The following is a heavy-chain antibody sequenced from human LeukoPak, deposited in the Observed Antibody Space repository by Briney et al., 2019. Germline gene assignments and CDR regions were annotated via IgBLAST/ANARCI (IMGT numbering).Heavy chain of an antibody. Sequence: PGGSLRLSCAASGFTFSNYGMSWVRQAPGKGLEWVSGINWNGGSTGYADSVKGRFTISRDNAKNSLYLQMNSLRAEDTALYYCARAGTAVVRDYFDYWGQGTLVTVSS. CDR2: INWNGGST. CDR3: ARAGTAVVRDYFDY. D-gene: IGHD4-23*01. J-gene: IGHJ4*02. V-gene: IGHV3-20*04. CDR1: GFTFSNYG.